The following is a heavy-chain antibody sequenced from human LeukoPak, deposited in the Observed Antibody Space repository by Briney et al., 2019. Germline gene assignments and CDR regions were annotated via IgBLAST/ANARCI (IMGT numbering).Heavy chain of an antibody. V-gene: IGHV1-46*01. J-gene: IGHJ4*02. CDR3: ARAAENAYYYCSGSHYRIDHWAY. D-gene: IGHD3-10*01. Sequence: GSSVKVSCKASVGTFSSYAISWVGQAPGHGREGMGIINPSGGRTSNAQKLQGRVTMTKDTSTSTVYIELSSLKSEDTVVYNCARAAENAYYYCSGSHYRIDHWAYWGQGTLVTAS. CDR1: VGTFSSYA. CDR2: INPSGGRT.